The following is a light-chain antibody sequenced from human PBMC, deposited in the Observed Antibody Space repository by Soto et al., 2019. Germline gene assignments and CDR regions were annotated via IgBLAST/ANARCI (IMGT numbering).Light chain of an antibody. Sequence: QSALTQPASVSGSPGHSITISCTGTSSDVGGYNYVSWYQQHPGKAPKLMIYDVSNRPSGVSNRFSGSKSGNTASLTISGLQAEDEADYYCSSYTRSSTPVFGTGTKVTVL. CDR3: SSYTRSSTPV. CDR2: DVS. CDR1: SSDVGGYNY. J-gene: IGLJ1*01. V-gene: IGLV2-14*01.